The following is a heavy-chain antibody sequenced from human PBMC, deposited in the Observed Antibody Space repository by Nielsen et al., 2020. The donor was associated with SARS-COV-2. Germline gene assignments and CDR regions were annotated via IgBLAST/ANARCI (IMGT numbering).Heavy chain of an antibody. J-gene: IGHJ4*02. CDR3: ARSRVRGVMGYYFDY. V-gene: IGHV3-11*06. Sequence: GGSLRLSCAASGFTFSDYYMSWIRQAPGKGLEWVSYISSSSSYTNYADSVKGRFTISRDNAKDSLYLQMNSLRAEDTAVYYCARSRVRGVMGYYFDYWGQGTLVTVSS. CDR2: ISSSSSYT. D-gene: IGHD3-10*01. CDR1: GFTFSDYY.